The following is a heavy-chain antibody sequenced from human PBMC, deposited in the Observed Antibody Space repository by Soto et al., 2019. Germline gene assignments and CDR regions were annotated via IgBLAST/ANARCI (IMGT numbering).Heavy chain of an antibody. CDR1: GGSFCGYY. J-gene: IGHJ6*02. CDR3: ARASAMVTNSYYYGMDV. Sequence: SETLSLTCAVYGGSFCGYYWSWIRQPPGKGLEWIGEINHSGSTNYNPSLKSRVTISVDTSKNQFSLKLSSVTAADTAVYYCARASAMVTNSYYYGMDVWGQGTTVTVSS. V-gene: IGHV4-34*01. D-gene: IGHD5-18*01. CDR2: INHSGST.